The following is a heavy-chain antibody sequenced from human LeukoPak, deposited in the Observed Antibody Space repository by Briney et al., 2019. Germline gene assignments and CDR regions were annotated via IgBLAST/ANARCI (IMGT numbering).Heavy chain of an antibody. J-gene: IGHJ3*02. CDR3: ARETRSGSYWKAWRFDI. D-gene: IGHD1-26*01. V-gene: IGHV1-69*01. CDR1: GGTFSSYA. CDR2: IIPIFGTA. Sequence: SVKVSCKDSGGTFSSYAISWVRQAPGRGLEWMGGIIPIFGTANYAQKFQGRVTITADESTSTAYMELSSLRSEDTAVYYCARETRSGSYWKAWRFDIWGQGTMVTVSS.